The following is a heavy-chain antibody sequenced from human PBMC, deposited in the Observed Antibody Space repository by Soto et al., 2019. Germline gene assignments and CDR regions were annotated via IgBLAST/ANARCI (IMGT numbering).Heavy chain of an antibody. CDR2: IIPIFGTA. Sequence: SVKVSCKASGGTFSSYAISWVRQAPGQGLEWMGGIIPIFGTANYAQKFQGRVTITADKSTSTAYMELSSLRSEDTAVYYCARAPIGSSGYYGFTSYGMDVWGQGTTVTVSS. D-gene: IGHD3-22*01. V-gene: IGHV1-69*06. J-gene: IGHJ6*02. CDR3: ARAPIGSSGYYGFTSYGMDV. CDR1: GGTFSSYA.